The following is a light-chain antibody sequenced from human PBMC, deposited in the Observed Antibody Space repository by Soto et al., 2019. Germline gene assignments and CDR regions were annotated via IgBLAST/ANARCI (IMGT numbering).Light chain of an antibody. CDR3: QQRSNWPRT. CDR2: DAS. Sequence: EIVLTQSPATLSLSPGERATLSCRASQSVSTYLAWYQQKPGQAPRRLIYDASNRAAGIPARFSGSGSGTDFTLTISSLVPEDFAVYYCQQRSNWPRTLGQGTRLEI. V-gene: IGKV3-11*01. J-gene: IGKJ2*01. CDR1: QSVSTY.